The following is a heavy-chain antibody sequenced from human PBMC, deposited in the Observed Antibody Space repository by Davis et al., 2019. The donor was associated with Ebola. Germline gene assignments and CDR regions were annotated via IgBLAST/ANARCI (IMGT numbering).Heavy chain of an antibody. CDR2: ISAYNGNT. Sequence: ASVKVSCKASGYTFTSYSISWVRQAPGQGLEWMGWISAYNGNTNYAQKLQGRVTMTTDTSTSTAYMELRSLRSDDTAVYYCARAGDIVVVVAAFDFDYWGQGTLVTVSS. CDR3: ARAGDIVVVVAAFDFDY. CDR1: GYTFTSYS. D-gene: IGHD2-15*01. V-gene: IGHV1-18*01. J-gene: IGHJ4*02.